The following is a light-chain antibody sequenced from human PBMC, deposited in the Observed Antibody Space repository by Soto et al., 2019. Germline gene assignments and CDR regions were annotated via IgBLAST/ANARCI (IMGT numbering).Light chain of an antibody. CDR2: DVS. CDR3: HQHHDWPLT. Sequence: EIVLTQSPATLSLSPGGRATLSCRASQTVSINLAWYQQRPGQAPGLLIYDVSNRATGIPARFSGSGSGTDFTLTISSLEPEDFAVYYCHQHHDWPLTFGGGTKVEIQ. CDR1: QTVSIN. V-gene: IGKV3-11*01. J-gene: IGKJ4*01.